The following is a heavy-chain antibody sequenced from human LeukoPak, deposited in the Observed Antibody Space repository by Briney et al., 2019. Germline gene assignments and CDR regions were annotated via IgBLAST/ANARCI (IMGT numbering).Heavy chain of an antibody. Sequence: GASVKVSCKASGYTFTGYYMHWVRQAPGQELEWMGWINPNSGGTNYAQKFQGRVTMTRDTSISTAYMELSRLRSDDTAVYYCARADPILWFGELFIFDYWGQGTLVTVSS. CDR2: INPNSGGT. J-gene: IGHJ4*02. CDR1: GYTFTGYY. CDR3: ARADPILWFGELFIFDY. V-gene: IGHV1-2*02. D-gene: IGHD3-10*01.